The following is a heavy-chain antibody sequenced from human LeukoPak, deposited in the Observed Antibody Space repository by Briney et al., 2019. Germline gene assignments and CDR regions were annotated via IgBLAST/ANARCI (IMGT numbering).Heavy chain of an antibody. D-gene: IGHD5-12*01. CDR2: INPNSGGT. J-gene: IGHJ4*02. CDR3: ARGGGYRAGYFDY. V-gene: IGHV1-2*02. CDR1: GYTFTGYY. Sequence: ASVTVSFTASGYTFTGYYMHWVRQAPGQGLEWMGWINPNSGGTNYAQKFQGRVTMTRDTSISTAYMELSRLRSDDTAVYYCARGGGYRAGYFDYWGQGTLVTVSS.